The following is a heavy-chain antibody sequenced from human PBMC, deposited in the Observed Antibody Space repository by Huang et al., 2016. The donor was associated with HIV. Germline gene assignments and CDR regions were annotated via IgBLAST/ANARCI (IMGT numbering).Heavy chain of an antibody. CDR3: AREIYDSSGSWDY. CDR1: GYTFSNYG. D-gene: IGHD3-22*01. Sequence: QVQLVQSGAEVKKPGASVKVSCKASGYTFSNYGFSWVRQAPGQGIEWMGWISAYNDNKNYAKKLQGRVTMTTDTSTSTADMELRSLRSDDTAVYYCAREIYDSSGSWDYWGQGTLVTVSS. V-gene: IGHV1-18*01. J-gene: IGHJ4*02. CDR2: ISAYNDNK.